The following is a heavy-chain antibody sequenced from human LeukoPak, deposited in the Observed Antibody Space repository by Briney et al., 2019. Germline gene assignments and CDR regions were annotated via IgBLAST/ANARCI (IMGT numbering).Heavy chain of an antibody. D-gene: IGHD3-3*01. V-gene: IGHV3-23*01. J-gene: IGHJ6*02. CDR2: ISGSGGGI. CDR3: AKKEDYDFWSGYSLVDV. Sequence: GGSPRLSCAASGFTSSSYAMSWVRQAPGKGLEWVSAISGSGGGIYYADSVTGRFTISRDNSKNTLYLQMNSLRAEDTAVYYCAKKEDYDFWSGYSLVDVWGQGTTVTVSS. CDR1: GFTSSSYA.